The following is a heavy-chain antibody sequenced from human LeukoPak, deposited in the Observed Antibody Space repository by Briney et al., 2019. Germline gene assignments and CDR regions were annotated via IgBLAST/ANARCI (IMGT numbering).Heavy chain of an antibody. CDR2: INPNSGGT. CDR3: ARAYDSSDAFDI. D-gene: IGHD3-22*01. Sequence: ASVKVSCKASGYTFTGYYMHWVRQAPGRGLEWMGWINPNSGGTNYAQKFQGRVTMTRDTSISTAYMELSRLRSDDTAVYYCARAYDSSDAFDIWGQGTMVTVSS. CDR1: GYTFTGYY. V-gene: IGHV1-2*02. J-gene: IGHJ3*02.